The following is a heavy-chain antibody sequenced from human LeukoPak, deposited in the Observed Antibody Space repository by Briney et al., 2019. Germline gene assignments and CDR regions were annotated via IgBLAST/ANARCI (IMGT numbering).Heavy chain of an antibody. J-gene: IGHJ6*02. D-gene: IGHD5-18*01. V-gene: IGHV3-30*03. CDR2: ISYDGNNN. Sequence: GGSLRLSCAASGFTFSSYGMHWVRQAPGKGLEWVAVISYDGNNNYYADSVKGRFTISRDNSKNTLYLQINSLRGEDTAVYYCERVLQLLTYGIYYYYGMDVWGQGTTVTVS. CDR3: ERVLQLLTYGIYYYYGMDV. CDR1: GFTFSSYG.